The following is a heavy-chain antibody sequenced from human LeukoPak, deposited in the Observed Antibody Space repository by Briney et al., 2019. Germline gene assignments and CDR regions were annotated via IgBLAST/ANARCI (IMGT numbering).Heavy chain of an antibody. CDR3: TAGLGKTDDDS. J-gene: IGHJ4*02. CDR1: GFTFNDAW. CDR2: VRTTAEGETT. V-gene: IGHV3-15*01. Sequence: SGGSLRLSCEGSGFTFNDAWMSWIRQAPGKGLEWVGRVRTTAEGETTDYAAPVRGRFIISRDDSKNMEFLQMNRLEAEDTAIYCCTAGLGKTDDDSWGQGTLVTVSS. D-gene: IGHD4-11*01.